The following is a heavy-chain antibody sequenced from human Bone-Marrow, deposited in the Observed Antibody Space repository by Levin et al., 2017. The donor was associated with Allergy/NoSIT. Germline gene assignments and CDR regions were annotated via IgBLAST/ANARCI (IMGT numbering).Heavy chain of an antibody. J-gene: IGHJ6*03. D-gene: IGHD3-16*01. CDR2: IDHSGDT. V-gene: IGHV4-59*08. CDR3: ARRDDSYWYYMDV. Sequence: SETLSLTCTVSGGSIRSYYWSWIRQPPGKGLEWIGYIDHSGDTNYNPSLESRVTLSIDTSKNQFSLKLSSVTAADTAVYYCARRDDSYWYYMDVWGKGTSVTVSS. CDR1: GGSIRSYY.